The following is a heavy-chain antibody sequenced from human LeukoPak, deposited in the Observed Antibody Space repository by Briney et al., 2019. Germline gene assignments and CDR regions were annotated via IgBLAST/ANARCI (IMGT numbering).Heavy chain of an antibody. CDR2: IYYSGST. D-gene: IGHD3-22*01. CDR1: GGSISSSSYY. V-gene: IGHV4-39*07. J-gene: IGHJ5*02. CDR3: ARDPPERGYYYDSSGLNWFDP. Sequence: PSETLSLTCTVSGGSISSSSYYWGWIRQPPGKGLEWIGSIYYSGSTYYNPSLKSRVTISVDTSKNQFSLKLSSVTAADTAVYYCARDPPERGYYYDSSGLNWFDPWGQGTLVTVSS.